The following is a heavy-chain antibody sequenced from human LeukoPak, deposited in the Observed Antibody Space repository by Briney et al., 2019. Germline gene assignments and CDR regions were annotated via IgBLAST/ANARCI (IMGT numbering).Heavy chain of an antibody. J-gene: IGHJ4*02. CDR1: GGSISSYY. CDR2: IYYSGST. CDR3: ARGGYYYDSSGYYGGQYDY. Sequence: SETLSLTCTVSGGSISSYYWSWIRQPPGKGLEWIGYIYYSGSTNYNPSLKSRVTISVDTSKNQFSLKLSSVTAADTAGYYCARGGYYYDSSGYYGGQYDYWGQGTLVTVSS. D-gene: IGHD3-22*01. V-gene: IGHV4-59*01.